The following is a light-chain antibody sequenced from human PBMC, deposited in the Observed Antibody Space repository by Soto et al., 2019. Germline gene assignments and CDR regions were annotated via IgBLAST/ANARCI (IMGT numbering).Light chain of an antibody. V-gene: IGLV1-47*02. CDR2: SNN. CDR1: SSNIGSNY. Sequence: QSVLTQPPSASGTPGQRVTISCSGSSSNIGSNYVYWYQQLPGTAPKLLIYSNNQRPSGVPDRFSGSKSGTSASLAISGLRSEDEADYYCAAGDDSLSGHWVFGGGTKLTVL. J-gene: IGLJ3*02. CDR3: AAGDDSLSGHWV.